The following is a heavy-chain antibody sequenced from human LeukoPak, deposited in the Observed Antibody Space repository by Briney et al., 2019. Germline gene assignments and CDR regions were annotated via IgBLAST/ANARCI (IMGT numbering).Heavy chain of an antibody. J-gene: IGHJ5*02. CDR2: IYYSGST. CDR1: GGSISSYY. Sequence: PSETLSLTCTVSGGSISSYYWSWIRQPPGKGLEWIGYIYYSGSTNYNPSLKSRVTISVDTSKNQFSLKLSSVTAADTAVYYCARGGGDGYRLQFDPWGQGTLVTVSS. CDR3: ARGGGDGYRLQFDP. D-gene: IGHD5-24*01. V-gene: IGHV4-59*01.